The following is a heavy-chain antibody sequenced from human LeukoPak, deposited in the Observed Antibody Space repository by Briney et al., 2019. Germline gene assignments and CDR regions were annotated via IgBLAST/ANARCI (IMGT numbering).Heavy chain of an antibody. J-gene: IGHJ4*02. CDR1: GFTFDDYA. Sequence: GRSLRLSCAASGFTFDDYAMHWVRQAPGKGLEWVSGISWNSGSIGYADSVKGRFTISRDNSKNTLYLQMNSLRAEDTAVYYCARSDSNYFDYWGQGTLVTVSS. CDR3: ARSDSNYFDY. CDR2: ISWNSGSI. V-gene: IGHV3-9*01. D-gene: IGHD4-11*01.